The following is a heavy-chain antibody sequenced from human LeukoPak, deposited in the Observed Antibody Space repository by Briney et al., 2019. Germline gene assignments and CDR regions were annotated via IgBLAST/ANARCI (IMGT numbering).Heavy chain of an antibody. CDR1: GGSISSSSYY. V-gene: IGHV4-39*07. CDR3: AREERALTGFHNVGGWFDP. CDR2: LFYSGNT. D-gene: IGHD3-9*01. Sequence: PSETLSLTCTVSGGSISSSSYYWGWIRQPPGKGLEWIGSLFYSGNTFYNPSLNSRVTMSLDTSKNQFSLKVNSVTAADTALYYCAREERALTGFHNVGGWFDPWGHGTLVTVSS. J-gene: IGHJ5*02.